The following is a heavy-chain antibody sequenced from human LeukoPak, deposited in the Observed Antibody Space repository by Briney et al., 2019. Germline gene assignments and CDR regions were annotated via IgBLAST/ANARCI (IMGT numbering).Heavy chain of an antibody. V-gene: IGHV3-30*02. Sequence: GGSLRLSCAASGFTFSTYWMSWVRQAPGRGLEWVAFIRYDGSNKYYADSVKGRFTISRDNSKNTLYLQMNSLRAEDTAVYYCAKGPYDSSGYYFDYWGQGTLVTVSS. CDR3: AKGPYDSSGYYFDY. CDR2: IRYDGSNK. D-gene: IGHD3-22*01. J-gene: IGHJ4*02. CDR1: GFTFSTYW.